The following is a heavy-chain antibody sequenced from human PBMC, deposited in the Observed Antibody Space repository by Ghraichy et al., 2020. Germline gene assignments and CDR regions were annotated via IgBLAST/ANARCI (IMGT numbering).Heavy chain of an antibody. CDR3: ARGRGYSYGHLYYFDY. J-gene: IGHJ4*02. CDR1: GGSFSGYY. D-gene: IGHD5-18*01. CDR2: INHSGST. V-gene: IGHV4-34*01. Sequence: SETLSLTCAVYGGSFSGYYWSWIRQPPGKGLEWIGEINHSGSTNYNPSLKSRVTISVDTSKNQFSLKLSSVTAADTAVYYCARGRGYSYGHLYYFDYWGQGTLVTVSS.